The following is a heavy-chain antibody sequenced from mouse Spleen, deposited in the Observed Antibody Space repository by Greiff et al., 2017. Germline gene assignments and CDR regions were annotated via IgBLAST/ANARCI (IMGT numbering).Heavy chain of an antibody. J-gene: IGHJ2*01. Sequence: VQLQQSGAELAKPGASVKMSCKASGYTFTSYWMHWVKQRPGQGLEWIGYINPSTGYTEYNQKFKDKATLTADKSSSTAYMQLSSLTSEDSAVYYYAREWLIDYWGQGTTLTVSS. D-gene: IGHD2-2*01. CDR1: GYTFTSYW. CDR2: INPSTGYT. V-gene: IGHV1-7*01. CDR3: AREWLIDY.